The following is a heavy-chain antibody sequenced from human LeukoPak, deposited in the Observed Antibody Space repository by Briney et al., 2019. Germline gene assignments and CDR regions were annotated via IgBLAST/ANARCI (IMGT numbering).Heavy chain of an antibody. Sequence: PGGSLRLSCAASGFSLSNYWMNWVRQAPGKGLEWVANIKQDGSEKNYVDSVKGRFSISRDNAKNSLILQMNSLRDEDTAVYYCARVEVIAYYFDYWGQGTLVTVSS. CDR3: ARVEVIAYYFDY. V-gene: IGHV3-7*01. CDR2: IKQDGSEK. CDR1: GFSLSNYW. J-gene: IGHJ4*02. D-gene: IGHD3-16*02.